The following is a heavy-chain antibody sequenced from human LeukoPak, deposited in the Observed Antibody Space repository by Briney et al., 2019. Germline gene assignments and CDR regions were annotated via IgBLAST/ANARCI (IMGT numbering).Heavy chain of an antibody. J-gene: IGHJ3*01. CDR3: ARWKMELQRNAFDF. CDR1: GFTFRTYW. Sequence: GGSLRLSCAASGFTFRTYWMSWIRQAPGKEPEWVADINQDGSEEYYLQSVRGRFTVSRDNVQNAVFLQMTNLRADDTALYYCARWKMELQRNAFDFWGQGTVVTVSS. V-gene: IGHV3-7*01. D-gene: IGHD1-7*01. CDR2: INQDGSEE.